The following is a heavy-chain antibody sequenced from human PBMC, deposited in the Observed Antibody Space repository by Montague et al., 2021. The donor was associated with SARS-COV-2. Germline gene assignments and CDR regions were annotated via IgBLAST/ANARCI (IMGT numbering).Heavy chain of an antibody. CDR2: IDTSGST. J-gene: IGHJ4*02. Sequence: TLSLTCTVSGGSISSGSYYWNWIRQPAGKGLEWIGRIDTSGSTNYNPSLKSRVTISVDTSKNQLSLKLSSVTAADTAVYYCARESLHLTGYYNDYFDYWGQGTLVTVSS. D-gene: IGHD3-9*01. CDR3: ARESLHLTGYYNDYFDY. V-gene: IGHV4-61*02. CDR1: GGSISSGSYY.